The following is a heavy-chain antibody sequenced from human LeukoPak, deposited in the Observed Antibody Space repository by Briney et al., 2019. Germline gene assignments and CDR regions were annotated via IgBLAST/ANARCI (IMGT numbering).Heavy chain of an antibody. CDR3: ARGSLGVSWYYYYGMDV. CDR1: GGSFSGYY. V-gene: IGHV4-34*01. Sequence: SETLSLTCAVYGGSFSGYYWSWIRQPPGKGLEWIGEINHSGSTNYNPSLKSRVTISVDTSKNQFSLKLSSVTAADTAVYYCARGSLGVSWYYYYGMDVWGQGTTVTVSS. CDR2: INHSGST. J-gene: IGHJ6*02. D-gene: IGHD3-16*01.